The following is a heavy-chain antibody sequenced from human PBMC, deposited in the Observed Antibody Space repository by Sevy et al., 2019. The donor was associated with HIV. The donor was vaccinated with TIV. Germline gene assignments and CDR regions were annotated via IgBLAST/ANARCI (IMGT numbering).Heavy chain of an antibody. CDR2: ISSSSSYI. J-gene: IGHJ4*02. D-gene: IGHD3-3*01. Sequence: GGSLRLSCSASGFTFSSYIMNWVRQAPGKGLEWVSSISSSSSYIYYADSVKGRFTISRDNAKNSLYLQMNSLRVEDTAVYYCARGVRDFWSGYPDYWGQGTLVTVSP. V-gene: IGHV3-21*01. CDR3: ARGVRDFWSGYPDY. CDR1: GFTFSSYI.